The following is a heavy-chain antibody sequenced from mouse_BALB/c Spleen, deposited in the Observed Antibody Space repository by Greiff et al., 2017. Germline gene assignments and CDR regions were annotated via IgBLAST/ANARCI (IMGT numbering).Heavy chain of an antibody. CDR1: GFTFSDYY. Sequence: EVQRVESGGGLVKPGGSLKLSCAASGFTFSDYYMYWVRQTPEKRLEWVATISDGGSYTYYPDSVKGRFTISRDNAKNNLYLQMSSLKSEDTAMYYCARGAYYGNRGYFDVWGAGTTVTVSS. D-gene: IGHD2-10*01. CDR3: ARGAYYGNRGYFDV. V-gene: IGHV5-4*02. J-gene: IGHJ1*01. CDR2: ISDGGSYT.